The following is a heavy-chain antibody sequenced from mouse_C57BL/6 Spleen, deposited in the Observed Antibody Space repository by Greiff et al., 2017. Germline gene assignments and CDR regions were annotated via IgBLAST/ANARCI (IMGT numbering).Heavy chain of an antibody. J-gene: IGHJ2*01. Sequence: QVQLQQSGAELMKPGASVKISCKAPGYTFTGYWIEWVKQRPGHGLEWLGEILPGSGSTNYNEMFKGKATFNADTSSHTAYMQLSILTTEDSAIYYCASYYSNYYVDYWGQGTTRTVSS. CDR1: GYTFTGYW. CDR3: ASYYSNYYVDY. V-gene: IGHV1-9*01. CDR2: ILPGSGST. D-gene: IGHD2-5*01.